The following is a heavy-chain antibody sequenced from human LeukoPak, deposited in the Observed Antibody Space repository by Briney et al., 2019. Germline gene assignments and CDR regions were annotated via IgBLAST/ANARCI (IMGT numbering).Heavy chain of an antibody. CDR1: GGSISSYY. Sequence: PSETLSLTCTASGGSISSYYWSWIRQPPGKGLEWIGYVYYRGSTNYNPSLKSRATISVDTSKNQFSLKLRSVTAADTAVYFCARDLLRSSRGYYFDYWGQGTLATVS. V-gene: IGHV4-59*01. J-gene: IGHJ4*02. D-gene: IGHD2/OR15-2a*01. CDR2: VYYRGST. CDR3: ARDLLRSSRGYYFDY.